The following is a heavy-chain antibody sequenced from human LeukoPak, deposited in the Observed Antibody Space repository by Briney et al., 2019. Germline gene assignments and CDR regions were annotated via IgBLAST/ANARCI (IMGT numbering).Heavy chain of an antibody. CDR2: VYSRGNI. CDR1: GGSITGGSFY. D-gene: IGHD3-9*01. CDR3: ARSSLRYYYYYDMDV. J-gene: IGHJ6*03. V-gene: IGHV4-61*09. Sequence: SQTLSLTCTVSGGSITGGSFYWTWIRQPAGKGLEWIGHVYSRGNINYNPSLESRVAISLDRSRNQFSLEVTSMTAADTAVYYCARSSLRYYYYYDMDVWGKGTTVIVSS.